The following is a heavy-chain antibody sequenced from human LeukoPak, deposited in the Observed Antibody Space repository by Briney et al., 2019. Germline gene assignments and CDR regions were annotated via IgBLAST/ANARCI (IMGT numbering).Heavy chain of an antibody. CDR1: GFTFSSYE. CDR2: ISSSGSTI. J-gene: IGHJ4*02. Sequence: GGSLRLSCAASGFTFSSYEMNWVCQAPGKGLEWVSYISSSGSTIYYADSVKGRFTISRDNAKNSLYLQMNSLRAEDTAIYYCATYRQVLLPFESWGQGTLVTVSS. V-gene: IGHV3-48*03. D-gene: IGHD2-8*02. CDR3: ATYRQVLLPFES.